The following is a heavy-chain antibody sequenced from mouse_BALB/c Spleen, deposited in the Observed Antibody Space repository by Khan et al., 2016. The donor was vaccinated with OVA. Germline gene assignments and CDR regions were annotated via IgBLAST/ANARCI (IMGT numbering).Heavy chain of an antibody. V-gene: IGHV2-3*01. J-gene: IGHJ3*01. CDR3: AIIYYGLAWFTY. CDR2: VWGDGTT. Sequence: QVQLKESGPGLVAPSQSLSMTCTVSGIPLSSYGVSWVRQPPGKGLEWLGVVWGDGTTNYHSALKSRLSISKDSSESKVFLKLNSLQTDDTATYYCAIIYYGLAWFTYWGQGTLVTVSA. CDR1: GIPLSSYG. D-gene: IGHD1-2*01.